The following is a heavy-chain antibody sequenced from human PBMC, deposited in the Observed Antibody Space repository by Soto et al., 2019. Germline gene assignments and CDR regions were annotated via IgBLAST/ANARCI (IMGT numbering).Heavy chain of an antibody. CDR1: GYTFTGYF. CDR2: INPNTGVT. D-gene: IGHD2-15*01. CDR3: ARVARWAASAWFDP. J-gene: IGHJ5*02. Sequence: QVQFVQSGAEVKKPGASVKVSCMASGYTFTGYFIHWVREVPGQGLEYMGWINPNTGVTDYAQRFQGRVTMTRNTSISTVFMEMKRLTSDDTAVYYCARVARWAASAWFDPWGQGTLVTDSS. V-gene: IGHV1-2*02.